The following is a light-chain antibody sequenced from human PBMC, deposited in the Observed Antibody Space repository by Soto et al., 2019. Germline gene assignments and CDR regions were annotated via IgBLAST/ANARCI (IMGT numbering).Light chain of an antibody. CDR1: QSISSY. V-gene: IGKV1-39*01. J-gene: IGKJ3*01. Sequence: DIQMTQSPSSLSASVGDRVTITCRASQSISSYLDWYQQKPGKPPKLLIYTASRLQTGVPSRFSGSGSGTDFTLTINSLQPEDFATYYCLPSDNIPSFGPGTPVGIK. CDR3: LPSDNIPS. CDR2: TAS.